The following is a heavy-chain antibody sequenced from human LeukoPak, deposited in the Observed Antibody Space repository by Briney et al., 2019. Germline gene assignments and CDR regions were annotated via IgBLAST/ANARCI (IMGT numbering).Heavy chain of an antibody. D-gene: IGHD3-10*01. CDR3: ARDHYGSGSQYYFDY. J-gene: IGHJ4*02. Sequence: ASVKVSCKASGYTFTSCAMHWVRQAPGQRLEWMGWINAGNGNTKYSQKFQGRVTITRDTSASTAYMELSSLRSEDTAVYYCARDHYGSGSQYYFDYWGQGTLVTVSS. CDR2: INAGNGNT. V-gene: IGHV1-3*01. CDR1: GYTFTSCA.